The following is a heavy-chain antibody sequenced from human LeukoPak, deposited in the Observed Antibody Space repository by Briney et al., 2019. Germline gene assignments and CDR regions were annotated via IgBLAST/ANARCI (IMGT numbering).Heavy chain of an antibody. V-gene: IGHV4-39*07. Sequence: PSETLSLTCTVSGGSISSSSYYWGWIRQPPGKGLEWIGSIYYSGSTYYNPSLKSRVTISVDTSKNQFSLKLSSVTAADTAVYYCARDMVRGNTYFDYWGQGTLVTVSS. D-gene: IGHD3-10*01. CDR1: GGSISSSSYY. CDR3: ARDMVRGNTYFDY. CDR2: IYYSGST. J-gene: IGHJ4*02.